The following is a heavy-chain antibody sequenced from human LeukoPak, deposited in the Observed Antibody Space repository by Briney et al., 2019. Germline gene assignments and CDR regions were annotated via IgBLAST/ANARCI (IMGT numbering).Heavy chain of an antibody. CDR3: AKDDSPYIVVVPAAMVY. D-gene: IGHD2-2*01. CDR2: IRYDGSNK. CDR1: GFTFSSYG. Sequence: PGGSLRLSCAASGFTFSSYGMHWVRQAPGKGLEWVAFIRYDGSNKYYADSVKGRFTISRDNSKNTLYLQMNSLRAEDTAVYYCAKDDSPYIVVVPAAMVYWGQGTLVTVSS. J-gene: IGHJ4*02. V-gene: IGHV3-30*02.